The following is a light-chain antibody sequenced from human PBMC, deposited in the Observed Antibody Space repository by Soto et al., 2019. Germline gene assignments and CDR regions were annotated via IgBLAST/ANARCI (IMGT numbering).Light chain of an antibody. CDR3: CSYAGSSSAYV. CDR1: SSDVGSYNV. J-gene: IGLJ1*01. Sequence: QSALTQPASVSGSPGQSITISCTGTSSDVGSYNVVSWYQQHPGKAPKLLNYEVSKRPSGVSDRFSGSKSGNTATLTIYGLQAEDEADYHCCSYAGSSSAYVFGTGTKVTVL. V-gene: IGLV2-23*02. CDR2: EVS.